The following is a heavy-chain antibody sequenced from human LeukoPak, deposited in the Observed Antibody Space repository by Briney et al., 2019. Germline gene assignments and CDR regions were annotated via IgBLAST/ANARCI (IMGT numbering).Heavy chain of an antibody. V-gene: IGHV3-23*01. J-gene: IGHJ6*02. Sequence: EGSLRLSCAASGFTFSNHGMSWVRQAPGKGLEWVSGISARSSSTYYADSVKGRLTIPRDNSKNTLYLQMTSLSSEDKAKSYCAKEAGPDYGGNPDGYGMDVWGLGATVTVSS. CDR1: GFTFSNHG. CDR3: AKEAGPDYGGNPDGYGMDV. CDR2: ISARSSST. D-gene: IGHD4-23*01.